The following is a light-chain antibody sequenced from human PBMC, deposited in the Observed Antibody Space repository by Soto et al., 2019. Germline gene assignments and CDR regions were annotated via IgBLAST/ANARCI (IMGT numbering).Light chain of an antibody. Sequence: ALQVTQSPSSLSASVGDRVTITCRASQGIRNDLGWFQQKPGKAPNLLIYAASYLQSGVPSRFSGSGSGTDFTLTISSLQPEDFATYFCLQEYTYPLTFGGGTRVEIK. CDR2: AAS. CDR3: LQEYTYPLT. J-gene: IGKJ4*01. V-gene: IGKV1-6*01. CDR1: QGIRND.